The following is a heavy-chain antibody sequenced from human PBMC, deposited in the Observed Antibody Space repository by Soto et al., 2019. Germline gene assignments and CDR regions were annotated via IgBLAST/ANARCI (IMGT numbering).Heavy chain of an antibody. CDR1: GYTFTGYY. D-gene: IGHD6-13*01. CDR2: INPNSGGT. CDR3: ARDIGAADPYSYGMDV. J-gene: IGHJ6*02. V-gene: IGHV1-2*04. Sequence: ASVKVSCKASGYTFTGYYMHWVRQAPGQGLEWMGWINPNSGGTNYAQKFQGWVTMTRDTSISTAYMELSRLRSDDTAVYYCARDIGAADPYSYGMDVWSQGTTVTVSS.